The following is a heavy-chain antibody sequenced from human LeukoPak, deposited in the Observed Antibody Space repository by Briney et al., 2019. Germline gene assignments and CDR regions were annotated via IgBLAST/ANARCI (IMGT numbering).Heavy chain of an antibody. J-gene: IGHJ4*02. D-gene: IGHD6-13*01. CDR1: GFTFSNYE. Sequence: GGSLRLSCAASGFTFSNYEFNWVHQAPGKGLEWVSYISSSGSTIYYADSVKGRFTISRDNAKNSLYLQMNSLRAEDTAVYYCARVGSSWVDYWGQGTLVTVSS. CDR3: ARVGSSWVDY. V-gene: IGHV3-48*03. CDR2: ISSSGSTI.